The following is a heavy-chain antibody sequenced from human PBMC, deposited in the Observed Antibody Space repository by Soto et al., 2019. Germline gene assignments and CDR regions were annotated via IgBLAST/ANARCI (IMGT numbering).Heavy chain of an antibody. J-gene: IGHJ6*03. CDR3: AKGDSGFSGYMDV. CDR2: ITWHSDGM. CDR1: GFNFNDHG. V-gene: IGHV3-9*01. Sequence: EVQLVESGGGLVQPGRSLRLSCIASGFNFNDHGMHWVRQAPGKGLEWVSGITWHSDGMGYADSVKGRFTISRDNAKNSLYLQMNSLRVEDTALYYCAKGDSGFSGYMDVWGKGTTVTVSS. D-gene: IGHD3-10*01.